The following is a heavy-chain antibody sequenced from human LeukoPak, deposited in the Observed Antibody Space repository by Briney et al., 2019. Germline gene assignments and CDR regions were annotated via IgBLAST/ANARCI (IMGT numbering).Heavy chain of an antibody. V-gene: IGHV3-21*06. CDR1: GFTLSSYS. CDR3: ARNPEYPFFDY. J-gene: IGHJ4*02. D-gene: IGHD2/OR15-2a*01. CDR2: ISRSSDYI. Sequence: GGSLRLSCAASGFTLSSYSMNWVRQAPGKGLEWVSSISRSSDYIYYADSVKGRFTISRDNAKNSLYLQMNGLRADDTAVYYCARNPEYPFFDYWGQGTLVTVSS.